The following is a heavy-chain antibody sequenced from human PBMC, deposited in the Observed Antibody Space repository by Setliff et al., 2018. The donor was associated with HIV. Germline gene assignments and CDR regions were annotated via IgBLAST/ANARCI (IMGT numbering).Heavy chain of an antibody. J-gene: IGHJ4*02. V-gene: IGHV4-59*01. Sequence: PSETLSLTCTVSGGSISSYCWNWIRQSPGRGLEWIGFIFSSGSTKYNPSLQSRVTMSIDTSKNQFSLKLSSVTAADTAVYYCARDGGYSYGFFDYWGQGTLVTVSS. CDR3: ARDGGYSYGFFDY. D-gene: IGHD5-18*01. CDR1: GGSISSYC. CDR2: IFSSGST.